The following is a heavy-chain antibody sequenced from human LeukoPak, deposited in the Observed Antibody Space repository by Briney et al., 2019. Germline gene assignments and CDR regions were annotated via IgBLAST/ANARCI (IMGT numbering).Heavy chain of an antibody. CDR1: GGSFSGYY. CDR3: ARRFMSGSYYVLYYFDY. CDR2: INHSGST. J-gene: IGHJ4*02. D-gene: IGHD1-26*01. V-gene: IGHV4-34*01. Sequence: SETLSLTCAVYGGSFSGYYWSWIRQPPGKGLEWIGEINHSGSTNYNPSLKSRVTISVDTSKNQFSLKRSSVTAADTAVYYCARRFMSGSYYVLYYFDYWGQGTLVTVSS.